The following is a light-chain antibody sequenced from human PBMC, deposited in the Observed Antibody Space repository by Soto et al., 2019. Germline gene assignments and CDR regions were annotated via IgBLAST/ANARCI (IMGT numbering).Light chain of an antibody. CDR2: GAS. Sequence: EILLTQSPGALSLSPWEIANLSCRARQSVSGSYFAWYEQKPVQSPRLLIYGASSRATENPGRLRSRGSGAGFTITLRSLTSDDYAAYYCQQYNNLPRTFGGGTKVDIK. CDR3: QQYNNLPRT. V-gene: IGKV3-20*01. CDR1: QSVSGSY. J-gene: IGKJ4*01.